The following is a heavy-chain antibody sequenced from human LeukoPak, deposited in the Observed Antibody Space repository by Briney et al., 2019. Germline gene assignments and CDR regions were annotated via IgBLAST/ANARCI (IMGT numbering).Heavy chain of an antibody. J-gene: IGHJ6*02. D-gene: IGHD3-22*01. CDR3: ASWGRYYYDSSGYYYGPYYYYYGMDV. CDR1: GFTFSDYY. CDR2: ISSSGSTI. V-gene: IGHV3-11*01. Sequence: GGSLRLSCAASGFTFSDYYMSWIRQAPGKGLEWVSYISSSGSTIYYAGSVKGRFTISRDNAKNSLYLQMNSLRAEDTAVYYCASWGRYYYDSSGYYYGPYYYYYGMDVWGQGTTVTVSS.